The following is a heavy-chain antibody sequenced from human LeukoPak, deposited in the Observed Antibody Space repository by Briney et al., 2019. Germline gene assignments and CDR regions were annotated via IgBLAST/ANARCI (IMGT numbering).Heavy chain of an antibody. D-gene: IGHD4-17*01. CDR1: GFTFNSYA. CDR3: AKDRGVRSDI. Sequence: GGSLRLSCAASGFTFNSYAMSWVRQAPGKGLEWVSAMSGSGGSTYYADSVKGRFTISRDNAKNTLYLQMNSLRAEDTAVYYCAKDRGVRSDIWGQGMMVTVSS. V-gene: IGHV3-23*01. CDR2: MSGSGGST. J-gene: IGHJ3*02.